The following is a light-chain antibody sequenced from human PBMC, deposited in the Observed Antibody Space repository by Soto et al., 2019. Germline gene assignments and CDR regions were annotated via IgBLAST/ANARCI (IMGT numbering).Light chain of an antibody. Sequence: QCALTQPASVSAAPGQKVTISCSESSSNIGNNYVSWYQQLPGTAPKLLIYDNNKRPSGIPDRFSGSKSGTSATLGITGLQTGDEADYYCGTWDSSLSAVVFGGGTKVTVL. CDR1: SSNIGNNY. J-gene: IGLJ2*01. CDR2: DNN. CDR3: GTWDSSLSAVV. V-gene: IGLV1-51*01.